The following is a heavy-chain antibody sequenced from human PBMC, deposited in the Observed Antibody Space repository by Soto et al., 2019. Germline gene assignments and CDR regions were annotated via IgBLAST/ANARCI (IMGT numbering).Heavy chain of an antibody. CDR2: ISWNSGSI. CDR3: AKGATVTTRFYFDY. Sequence: EVQLVESGGGLVQPGRSLRLSCAASGFTFDDYAMHWVRQAPGKGLEWVSGISWNSGSIGYADSVKGRFTISRDNAKNSLYLQMNSLRAEDTALYYCAKGATVTTRFYFDYWGQGTLVTVSS. V-gene: IGHV3-9*01. J-gene: IGHJ4*02. D-gene: IGHD4-17*01. CDR1: GFTFDDYA.